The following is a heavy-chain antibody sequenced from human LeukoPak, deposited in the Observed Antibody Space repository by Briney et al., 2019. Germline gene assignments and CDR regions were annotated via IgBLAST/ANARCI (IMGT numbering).Heavy chain of an antibody. J-gene: IGHJ4*02. Sequence: GGSLRLSCAASGFTFSSYEMNWVRQAPGKGLEWVSYISSSGSTIYYADSVKGRFTISRDNAKNSLYLQMSSLRAEDTAVYYCARDGGDGYNFGYWGQGTLVTVSS. CDR3: ARDGGDGYNFGY. CDR2: ISSSGSTI. V-gene: IGHV3-48*03. D-gene: IGHD5-24*01. CDR1: GFTFSSYE.